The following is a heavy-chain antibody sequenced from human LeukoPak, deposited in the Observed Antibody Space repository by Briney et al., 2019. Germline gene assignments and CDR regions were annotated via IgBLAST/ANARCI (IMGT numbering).Heavy chain of an antibody. CDR3: ARDRPIRYCSSTSRYGTDYYYYYGMDV. J-gene: IGHJ6*02. CDR2: IYYSGST. D-gene: IGHD2-2*01. V-gene: IGHV4-59*01. CDR1: GGSISSYY. Sequence: SETLSLTCTVSGGSISSYYWSWIRQPPGKGLEWIGYIYYSGSTNYNPSLKSRVTISVDTSKNQFSLKLSSVTAADTAVYYCARDRPIRYCSSTSRYGTDYYYYYGMDVWGQGTTVTVSS.